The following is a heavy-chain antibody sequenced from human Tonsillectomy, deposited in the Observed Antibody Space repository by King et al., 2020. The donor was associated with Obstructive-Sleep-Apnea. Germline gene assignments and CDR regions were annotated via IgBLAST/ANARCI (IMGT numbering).Heavy chain of an antibody. CDR1: GGASGGGGDG. V-gene: IGHV4-30-4*01. Sequence: VAGGASGGGGDGWGWVRRPPGKGREWIGDIYYSGTTDDNPSRKRRVTISVDTSTNQCPRKLSSVTAAGAAVYYCARDHGGAPPYYFDYWGQGTLVTVSS. CDR2: IYYSGTT. CDR3: ARDHGGAPPYYFDY. J-gene: IGHJ4*02. D-gene: IGHD3-10*01.